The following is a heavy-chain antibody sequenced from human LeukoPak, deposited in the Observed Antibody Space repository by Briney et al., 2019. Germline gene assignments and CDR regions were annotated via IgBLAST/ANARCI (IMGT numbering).Heavy chain of an antibody. CDR3: AKVYDSSGYYFPFDY. J-gene: IGHJ4*02. CDR2: ISGSGGST. V-gene: IGHV3-23*01. Sequence: GGSLRLSCAASGFTFSSYAMSWVRQAPGKGLEWVSAISGSGGSTYYADSVKGRFTISRDNSKNTLYLQMNSLRAEDKAVYYCAKVYDSSGYYFPFDYWGKGTLVTVSS. CDR1: GFTFSSYA. D-gene: IGHD3-22*01.